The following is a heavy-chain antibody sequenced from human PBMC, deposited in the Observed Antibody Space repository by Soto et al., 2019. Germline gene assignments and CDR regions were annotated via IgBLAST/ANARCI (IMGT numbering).Heavy chain of an antibody. CDR1: GGTFSSYA. CDR3: ARIGLLVPQGRAHYYYYYGMDV. V-gene: IGHV1-69*13. J-gene: IGHJ6*02. CDR2: IIPIFGTA. D-gene: IGHD2-15*01. Sequence: ASVKVSCKASGGTFSSYAISWVRQAPGQGLEWMGGIIPIFGTANYAQKFQGRVTITADESTSTAYMELSSLRSEDTAVYYCARIGLLVPQGRAHYYYYYGMDVWGQGTTVTVSS.